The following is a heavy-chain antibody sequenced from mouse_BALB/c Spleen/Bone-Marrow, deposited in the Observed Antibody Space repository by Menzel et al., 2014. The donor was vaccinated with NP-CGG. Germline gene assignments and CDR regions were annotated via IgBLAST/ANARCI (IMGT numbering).Heavy chain of an antibody. Sequence: EVQLVESGGGLVQPGDSLRLSCATSGFTFSDFYMEWVRQPPGKRLEWIAASRNKAKYYTTEYSASVKGLFIVSRDTSQSVLYPRMNTLRAEDTAIYYCARDVGYGNYFVYWGQGTLVTVSA. CDR1: GFTFSDFY. CDR3: ARDVGYGNYFVY. V-gene: IGHV7-1*02. J-gene: IGHJ3*01. D-gene: IGHD2-10*02. CDR2: SRNKAKYYTT.